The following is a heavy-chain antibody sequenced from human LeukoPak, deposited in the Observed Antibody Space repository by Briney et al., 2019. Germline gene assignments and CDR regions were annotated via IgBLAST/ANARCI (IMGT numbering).Heavy chain of an antibody. CDR1: GGTFSSYA. V-gene: IGHV1-69*13. J-gene: IGHJ6*02. Sequence: SVKVSCKASGGTFSSYAISWVRQAPGQGLEWMGGIIPIFSTANYAQKFQGRVTITADESTSTAYMELSSLRSEDTAVYYCAGDRYSYGRLPYYYYGMDVWGQGTTVTVSS. D-gene: IGHD5-18*01. CDR2: IIPIFSTA. CDR3: AGDRYSYGRLPYYYYGMDV.